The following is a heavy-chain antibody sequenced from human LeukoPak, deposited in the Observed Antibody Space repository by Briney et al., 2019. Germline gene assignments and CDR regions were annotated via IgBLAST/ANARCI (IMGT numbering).Heavy chain of an antibody. CDR2: INPSGGST. V-gene: IGHV1-46*01. CDR3: ARENRYYDILTGYYNLFDY. J-gene: IGHJ4*02. Sequence: ASVKVSCKASGYTFTDYYMHWVRQAPGQGLEWMGVINPSGGSTMYAQKFQGRVTMTRDTSTSTVYMELSSLRSEDTAVYYCARENRYYDILTGYYNLFDYWGQGTLVTVSS. D-gene: IGHD3-9*01. CDR1: GYTFTDYY.